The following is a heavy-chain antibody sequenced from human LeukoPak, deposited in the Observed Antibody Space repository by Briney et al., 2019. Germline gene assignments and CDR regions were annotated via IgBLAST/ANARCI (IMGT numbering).Heavy chain of an antibody. CDR1: GFTFSAYT. D-gene: IGHD6-13*01. CDR2: IGRSGNYI. J-gene: IGHJ6*03. CDR3: ARQAGPYMDV. Sequence: GGSLRLSCAASGFTFSAYTMNWVRQAPGKGLEWVSSIGRSGNYIYHADSVKGRFTISRDNAKNSLYLQMSSLRAEDTAAYYCARQAGPYMDVWGKGTTVTVSS. V-gene: IGHV3-21*01.